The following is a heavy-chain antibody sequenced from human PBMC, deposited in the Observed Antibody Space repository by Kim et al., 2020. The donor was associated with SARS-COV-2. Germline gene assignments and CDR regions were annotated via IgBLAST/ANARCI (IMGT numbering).Heavy chain of an antibody. V-gene: IGHV4-31*03. J-gene: IGHJ4*01. CDR2: ISYSGST. CDR1: GGPISSDGYY. D-gene: IGHD1-20*01. CDR3: ARDRITGTTGGFDY. Sequence: SETLSLTCTVSGGPISSDGYYWSWIRQYPGKGLEWIAYISYSGSTYYNPSLKSRVTMSVDTSKNQFSLKLYSVTAADTAVYYCARDRITGTTGGFDYWG.